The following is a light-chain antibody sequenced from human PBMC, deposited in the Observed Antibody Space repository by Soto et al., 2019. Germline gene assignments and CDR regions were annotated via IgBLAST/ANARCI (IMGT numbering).Light chain of an antibody. Sequence: EIVSTQSPGTLSLSPGERAILSCRASQSVSSSYLAWYRQKPGQAPSLLIYGASSRATGIPDRFSGSGSGTDFTLTISRLEPEDFAVYYCQQYGSSPRTFGQGTKVDIK. CDR2: GAS. CDR1: QSVSSSY. J-gene: IGKJ1*01. V-gene: IGKV3-20*01. CDR3: QQYGSSPRT.